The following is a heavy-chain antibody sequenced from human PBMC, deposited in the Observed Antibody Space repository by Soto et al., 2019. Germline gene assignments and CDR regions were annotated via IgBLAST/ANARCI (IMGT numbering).Heavy chain of an antibody. V-gene: IGHV1-69*12. D-gene: IGHD3-22*01. CDR2: IIPIFGTA. CDR3: ARDQVSGNVITLLYYYGMAV. CDR1: GGTFSSYA. J-gene: IGHJ6*02. Sequence: QVQLVQSGAEVKKPGSSVKVSCKASGGTFSSYAISWVRQAPGQGLEWMGGIIPIFGTANYAQKFQGRVTITADESTSTAYMELSSLRSEDTAVYYCARDQVSGNVITLLYYYGMAVWGQGTRVTVSS.